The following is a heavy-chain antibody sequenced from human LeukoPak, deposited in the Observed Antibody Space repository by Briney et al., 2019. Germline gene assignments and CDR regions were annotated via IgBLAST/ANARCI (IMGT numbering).Heavy chain of an antibody. Sequence: LGSSVKVSCKASGGTFSSYAISWVRQAPGQGLEWMGGIIPIFGTANYAQKFQGRVTITTDESTSTAYMELSSLRSEDTAVYYCARDTAYYDSSGYYYVYFDYWGQGTLVTVSS. J-gene: IGHJ4*02. V-gene: IGHV1-69*05. D-gene: IGHD3-22*01. CDR2: IIPIFGTA. CDR3: ARDTAYYDSSGYYYVYFDY. CDR1: GGTFSSYA.